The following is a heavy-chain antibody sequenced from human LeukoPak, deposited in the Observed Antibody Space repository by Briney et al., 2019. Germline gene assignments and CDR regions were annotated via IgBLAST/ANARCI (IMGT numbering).Heavy chain of an antibody. CDR2: ISAYNGNT. CDR1: GYTFTSYG. Sequence: ASVKVSCKASGYTFTSYGISWVRQAPGQGLEWMGWISAYNGNTNYAQKLQGRVTMTTDTSTSTAYMELRSLRSDDTAVYYCARDNRGSSRWRSFFDYWGQGTLVSVSS. J-gene: IGHJ4*02. V-gene: IGHV1-18*01. CDR3: ARDNRGSSRWRSFFDY. D-gene: IGHD6-13*01.